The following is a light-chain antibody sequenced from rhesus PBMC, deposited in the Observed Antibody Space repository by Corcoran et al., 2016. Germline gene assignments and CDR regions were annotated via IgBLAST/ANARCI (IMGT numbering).Light chain of an antibody. J-gene: IGKJ2*01. V-gene: IGKV1-21*01. CDR2: KAS. Sequence: DIQMTQSPSSLSASVGDRVTITCRASQGISSWLSWYQQKPGKAPKLLIYKASSLHSGVPSRLSGSGSGTDFALTISSLQPEDFASYYCQQYDSAPYSFGQGTKVEIK. CDR1: QGISSW. CDR3: QQYDSAPYS.